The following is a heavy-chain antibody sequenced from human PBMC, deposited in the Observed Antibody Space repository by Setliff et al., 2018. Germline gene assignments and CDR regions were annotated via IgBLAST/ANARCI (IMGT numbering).Heavy chain of an antibody. CDR1: GYSISSGYY. J-gene: IGHJ4*02. CDR2: IYHSGST. D-gene: IGHD6-19*01. Sequence: SETLSLTCTVSGYSISSGYYWGWIRQPPGKGLEWIGSIYHSGSTYYNPSLKSRVIISVDTSKNQFSLKLSSVTAADTAVYYCARVTVAGTDYWGQGTRVTVSS. V-gene: IGHV4-38-2*02. CDR3: ARVTVAGTDY.